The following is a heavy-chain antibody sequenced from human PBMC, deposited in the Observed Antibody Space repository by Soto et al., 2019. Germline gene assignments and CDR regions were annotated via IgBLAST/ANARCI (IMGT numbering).Heavy chain of an antibody. CDR1: GYTFTSHG. CDR3: AREGGAAYYDSSGYQSAAFDI. J-gene: IGHJ3*02. Sequence: ASVKVSCKASGYTFTSHGISWVRQDPGQGLEWMGWISAYNGNTNYAQKLQGRVTMTTDTSTSTAYMELRSLRSDDTAVYYCAREGGAAYYDSSGYQSAAFDIWGQGTMVTVSS. D-gene: IGHD3-22*01. CDR2: ISAYNGNT. V-gene: IGHV1-18*01.